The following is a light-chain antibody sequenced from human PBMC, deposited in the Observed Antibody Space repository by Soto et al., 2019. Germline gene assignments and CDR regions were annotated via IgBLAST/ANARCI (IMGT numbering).Light chain of an antibody. CDR1: QSISHY. CDR3: QQSYSSPRT. V-gene: IGKV1-39*01. J-gene: IGKJ1*01. Sequence: IQLTQSPSSLSASVGDRVTITCRASQSISHYLNWYQQKPGKAPNLLIYVASSLQSGVPSRFSGSGSGTDFTLTITSLQPEDFATYYCQQSYSSPRTFGQGTKVEIQ. CDR2: VAS.